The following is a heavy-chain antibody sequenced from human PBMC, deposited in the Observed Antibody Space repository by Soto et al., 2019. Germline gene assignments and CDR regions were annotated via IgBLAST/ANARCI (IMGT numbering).Heavy chain of an antibody. CDR2: IYHSGST. CDR3: ARHYSDYVYLDY. V-gene: IGHV4-59*08. D-gene: IGHD4-17*01. CDR1: GGSIRSYY. J-gene: IGHJ4*02. Sequence: SETLSLTCTVSGGSIRSYYWSWIRQPPGKGLEWIGYIYHSGSTNYTPSLKSRVTISVDTSNNHFSLKVSSVTAADMAVYYCARHYSDYVYLDYWGQGTLVTVSS.